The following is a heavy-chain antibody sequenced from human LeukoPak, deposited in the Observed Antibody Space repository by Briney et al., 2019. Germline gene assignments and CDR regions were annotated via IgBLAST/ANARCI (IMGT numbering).Heavy chain of an antibody. CDR2: IFPGDSDT. V-gene: IGHV5-51*01. CDR3: ARRLTHPSGGYFDY. J-gene: IGHJ4*02. CDR1: GYSFTSYW. D-gene: IGHD2-15*01. Sequence: GQSLKISCKVSGYSFTSYWIGWVRQMPGKGLEWMGIIFPGDSDTRYSPSFQGQVTISADKSISTAYLQWSSLKASDTAMYYCARRLTHPSGGYFDYWGQGTLVTVSS.